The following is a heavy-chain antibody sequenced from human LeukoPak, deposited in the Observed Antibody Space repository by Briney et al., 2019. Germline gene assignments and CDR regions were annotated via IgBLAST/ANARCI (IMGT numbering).Heavy chain of an antibody. V-gene: IGHV4-4*07. Sequence: PSETLSLTCTVSGGSISSYYWSWIRQPAGKGLEWIGRIYTSGSTNYNPSLKSRVTISVDTSKNQFSLKLSSVTAADTAVYYCARGTMVRGVIFYMDVWGKGTTVTVSS. D-gene: IGHD3-10*01. CDR1: GGSISSYY. J-gene: IGHJ6*03. CDR2: IYTSGST. CDR3: ARGTMVRGVIFYMDV.